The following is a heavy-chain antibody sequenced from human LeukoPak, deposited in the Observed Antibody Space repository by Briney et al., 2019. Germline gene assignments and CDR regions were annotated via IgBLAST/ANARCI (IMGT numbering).Heavy chain of an antibody. CDR2: IKPDGSEI. Sequence: GGSLRLSCVASGFIISKHWMNWVRLARGKGVEWVANIKPDGSEIYYVDFVKGRFTISRDNAKNSFYMQMNYVRVEDGAMYYCASRKSQASDDGIYWGQGLLVTVSS. CDR3: ASRKSQASDDGIY. CDR1: GFIISKHW. J-gene: IGHJ4*02. D-gene: IGHD4-17*01. V-gene: IGHV3-7*01.